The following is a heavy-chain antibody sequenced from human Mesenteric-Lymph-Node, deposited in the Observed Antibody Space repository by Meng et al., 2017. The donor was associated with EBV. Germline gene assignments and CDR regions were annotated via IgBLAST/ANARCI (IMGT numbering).Heavy chain of an antibody. CDR2: VYYSGST. CDR3: ARGTVAGTHLDY. J-gene: IGHJ4*02. Sequence: QVRLQESGPGLVKPSDTLSLTCTVSGCSVSSTSYYWSWIRQPPGKRLEWIGYVYYSGSTNYNPSLKSRVTISVDKSKNQFSLKLSSVTAADTAVYYCARGTVAGTHLDYWAQGTLVTVSS. V-gene: IGHV4-61*01. CDR1: GCSVSSTSYY. D-gene: IGHD6-19*01.